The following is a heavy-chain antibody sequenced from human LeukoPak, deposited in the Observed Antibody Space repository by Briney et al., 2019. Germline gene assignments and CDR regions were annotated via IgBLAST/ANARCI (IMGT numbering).Heavy chain of an antibody. V-gene: IGHV4-31*03. J-gene: IGHJ4*02. CDR1: GGSISSGGYY. CDR3: ARDSGGYGDYDY. CDR2: IYYTGPT. Sequence: SQTRSLTCTVSGGSISSGGYYWSWIRQPPGKGLEWLGYIYYTGPTYYNPSLRGRLAISVDTSRNQFSLKLSSVTAADTAVYYCARDSGGYGDYDYWGQGNLVTVSS. D-gene: IGHD4-17*01.